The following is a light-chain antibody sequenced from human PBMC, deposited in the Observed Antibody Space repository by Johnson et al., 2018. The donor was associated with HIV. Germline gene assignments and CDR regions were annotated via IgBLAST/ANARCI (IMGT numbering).Light chain of an antibody. Sequence: QSVLTQPPSVSAAPGQKVTISCSGSSSNIGNNYVSWYQQLPGTAPKLLIYDNNKRPSGIPDRFSGSKSGTSATLGITGLQTGDEADYYCGRWDDSLSTYVCGTGTKVTVL. CDR1: SSNIGNNY. CDR3: GRWDDSLSTYV. V-gene: IGLV1-51*01. J-gene: IGLJ1*01. CDR2: DNN.